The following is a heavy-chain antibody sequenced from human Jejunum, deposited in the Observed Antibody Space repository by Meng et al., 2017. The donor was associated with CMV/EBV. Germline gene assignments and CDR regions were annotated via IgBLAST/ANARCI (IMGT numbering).Heavy chain of an antibody. J-gene: IGHJ3*02. CDR3: ARVSGGNLSPFDI. D-gene: IGHD4-23*01. V-gene: IGHV4-59*01. CDR2: IYYSGST. Sequence: VSGGSIGTYYWSWIRQPPGKGLEWIGHIYYSGSTNFNPSLKSRVTISLDTSKKQFSLKLTSVSAADTAVYYCARVSGGNLSPFDIWGQGTMVTVSS. CDR1: GGSIGTYY.